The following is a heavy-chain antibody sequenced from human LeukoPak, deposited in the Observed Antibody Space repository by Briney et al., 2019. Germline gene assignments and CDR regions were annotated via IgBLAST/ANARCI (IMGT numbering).Heavy chain of an antibody. V-gene: IGHV4-30-2*01. Sequence: NASQTLSLTCTVSGGSISSGGYYWSWNRQPPGKGLEWIGEINHSGSTNYNPSLKSRVTISVDTSKNQFSLKLSSVTAADTAVYYCARAYWDDAFDIWGQGTMVTVSS. J-gene: IGHJ3*02. CDR2: INHSGST. D-gene: IGHD2-8*02. CDR3: ARAYWDDAFDI. CDR1: GGSISSGGYY.